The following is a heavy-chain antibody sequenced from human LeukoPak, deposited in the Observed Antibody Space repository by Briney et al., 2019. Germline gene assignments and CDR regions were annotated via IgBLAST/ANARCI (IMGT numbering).Heavy chain of an antibody. V-gene: IGHV5-51*01. D-gene: IGHD3-10*01. J-gene: IGHJ4*02. Sequence: GESLKISSRTSGYPFTTSWIGWVRQMPGKGLELMGIIYPGDSETRYSPSFQGQVTFSVDTSTTTAYLQWSSLKASDTAIYYCARHRERTMARRAFDSWGQGTHLTVSS. CDR3: ARHRERTMARRAFDS. CDR1: GYPFTTSW. CDR2: IYPGDSET.